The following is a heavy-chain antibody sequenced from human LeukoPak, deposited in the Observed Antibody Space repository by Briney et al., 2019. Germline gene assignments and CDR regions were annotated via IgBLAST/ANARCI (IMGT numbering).Heavy chain of an antibody. V-gene: IGHV1-18*01. CDR1: GYTFTTYG. CDR3: ARDWHCSGGSCYNRFDP. J-gene: IGHJ5*02. D-gene: IGHD2-15*01. CDR2: ICASNGDT. Sequence: ASVKVSCKASGYTFTTYGISWVRQAPGQGLEWMGWICASNGDTNYAQKVQDRVIMTTDTSTTTAYMELRSLRSDDTAVYYCARDWHCSGGSCYNRFDPWGQGTLVTVSS.